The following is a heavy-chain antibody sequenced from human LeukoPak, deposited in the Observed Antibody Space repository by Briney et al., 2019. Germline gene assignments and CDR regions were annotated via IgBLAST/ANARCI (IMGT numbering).Heavy chain of an antibody. CDR1: GGPMSTYY. D-gene: IGHD4-11*01. CDR3: ARLLRYSNYFDY. Sequence: SETLSLTCTVSGGPMSTYYWSWIRQPPGKGLEWIGHIYTSGSTNYNPSLKSRVTMSVDTSKNQFSLKLTSVTAADTAVYYCARLLRYSNYFDYWGQGTLVTVSS. J-gene: IGHJ4*02. V-gene: IGHV4-4*09. CDR2: IYTSGST.